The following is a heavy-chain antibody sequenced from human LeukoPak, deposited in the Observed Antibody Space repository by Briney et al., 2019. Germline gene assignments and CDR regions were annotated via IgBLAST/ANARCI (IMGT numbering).Heavy chain of an antibody. D-gene: IGHD6-6*01. CDR1: GYPFTGYY. Sequence: ASVKVSCKASGYPFTGYYMHWVRQAPGQGLEWMGWINPNSGGTNYAQKFQGRVTMTRDTSISTAYMELSRLRSDDTAVYYCARGTSSSFFFDYWGQGTLVTVSS. J-gene: IGHJ4*02. CDR3: ARGTSSSFFFDY. CDR2: INPNSGGT. V-gene: IGHV1-2*02.